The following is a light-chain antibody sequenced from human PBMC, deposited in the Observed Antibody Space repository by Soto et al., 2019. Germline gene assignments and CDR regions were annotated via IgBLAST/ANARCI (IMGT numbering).Light chain of an antibody. V-gene: IGKV3-20*01. CDR2: AIS. Sequence: VLTQSPGTLSLSPGEGAALSCRASQSVTSNYLAWYRQKPGQAPRLLIYAISSRAAGIPDRFIGTGSGTDFTLPITSLEPEDSAVYYCQHYSNSPWTFGRGTRVEV. CDR1: QSVTSNY. CDR3: QHYSNSPWT. J-gene: IGKJ1*01.